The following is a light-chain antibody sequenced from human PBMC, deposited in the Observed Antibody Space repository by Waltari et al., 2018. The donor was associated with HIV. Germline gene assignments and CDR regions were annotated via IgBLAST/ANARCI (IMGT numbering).Light chain of an antibody. V-gene: IGKV3-15*01. CDR2: GAS. CDR3: QQYNNGPRT. J-gene: IGKJ1*01. Sequence: TQTPATLPVAPGERATVSSRASQSVSSHLAWYQQNSGQAPRPLIFGASSSATGIPARISGTESGTEFTLTISSLLSEDFAVYYCQQYNNGPRTFGQGTKVEIK. CDR1: QSVSSH.